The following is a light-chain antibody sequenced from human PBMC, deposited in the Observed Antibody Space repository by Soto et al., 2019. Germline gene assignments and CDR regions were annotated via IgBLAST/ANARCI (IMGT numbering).Light chain of an antibody. CDR3: SSYISSSTYV. Sequence: QSLLTQPSSLSGSPGQSITLSSTGTTNDIGRYNYVSWYQQYPGKAPKFMIYDVSNRPSGVSNRFSGSKSGNTASLTISGLQAEDEADYYCSSYISSSTYVFGTGTKVTVL. V-gene: IGLV2-14*01. CDR1: TNDIGRYNY. J-gene: IGLJ1*01. CDR2: DVS.